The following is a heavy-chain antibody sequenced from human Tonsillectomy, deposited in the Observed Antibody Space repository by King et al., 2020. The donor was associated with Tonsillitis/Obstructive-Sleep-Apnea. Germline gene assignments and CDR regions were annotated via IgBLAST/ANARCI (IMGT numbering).Heavy chain of an antibody. Sequence: QLVQSGAEVKKPGESLRISCKGSGYSFTSYWISWVRQMPGKGLEWMGRIEPRYSNTTYSPSFHGHVTISADKSISPAYLEWSSLKASDTAMYYCASHIYCSSTSCYFDPWGQGTLVTVSS. J-gene: IGHJ5*02. CDR1: GYSFTSYW. CDR2: IEPRYSNT. CDR3: ASHIYCSSTSCYFDP. D-gene: IGHD2-2*01. V-gene: IGHV5-10-1*01.